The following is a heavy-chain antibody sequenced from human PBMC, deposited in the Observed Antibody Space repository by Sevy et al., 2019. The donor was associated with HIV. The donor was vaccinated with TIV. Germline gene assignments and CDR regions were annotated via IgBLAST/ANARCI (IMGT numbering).Heavy chain of an antibody. Sequence: GGSLRLSCAASGFIFNSYGMNWVRQAPGKGLEWVSGISGSGGSTYYADSVKGRFTISRDNSNNKLYLQMNSLRAEDTAVYYCANDGGSYYVVKFHQWSQGTLVTVSS. CDR2: ISGSGGST. CDR1: GFIFNSYG. J-gene: IGHJ1*01. D-gene: IGHD1-26*01. CDR3: ANDGGSYYVVKFHQ. V-gene: IGHV3-23*01.